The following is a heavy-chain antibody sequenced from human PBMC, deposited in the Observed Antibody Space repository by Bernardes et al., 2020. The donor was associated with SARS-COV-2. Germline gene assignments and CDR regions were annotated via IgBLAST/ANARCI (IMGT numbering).Heavy chain of an antibody. V-gene: IGHV3-23*01. CDR1: GFTFSSYA. D-gene: IGHD3-10*01. CDR3: AKGVRVRGVIKGPDAFDI. J-gene: IGHJ3*02. CDR2: ISGSGGST. Sequence: GGSLRLSCAASGFTFSSYAMSWVRQAPGKGLEWVSAISGSGGSTYYADSVKGRFTISRDNSKNTLYLQMNSLRAEDTAVYYCAKGVRVRGVIKGPDAFDIWGQGTMVTVSS.